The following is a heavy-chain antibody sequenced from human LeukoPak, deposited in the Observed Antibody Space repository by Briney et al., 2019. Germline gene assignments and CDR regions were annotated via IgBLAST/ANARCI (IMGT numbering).Heavy chain of an antibody. CDR2: ISYDGSNK. CDR3: AKGLGSRWHTAMVNRDTYYYYYGMDV. D-gene: IGHD5-18*01. V-gene: IGHV3-30*18. Sequence: GGSLRLSCAASGFTFSSYGMHWVRQAPGKGLEWVAVISYDGSNKYYADSVKGRFTISRDNSKNTLYLQMNSLRAEDTAVYYCAKGLGSRWHTAMVNRDTYYYYYGMDVWGQGTTVTVSS. J-gene: IGHJ6*02. CDR1: GFTFSSYG.